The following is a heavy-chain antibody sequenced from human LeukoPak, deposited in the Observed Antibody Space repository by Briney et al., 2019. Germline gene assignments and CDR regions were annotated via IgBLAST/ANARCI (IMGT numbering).Heavy chain of an antibody. D-gene: IGHD6-6*01. J-gene: IGHJ3*02. CDR3: ARTSSSAPPDAFDI. CDR2: IYPGDSDT. Sequence: GESLTISCKGSGYSFTIYWIGWVRQMPGKGLEWMGIIYPGDSDTRYSPSFQGQVTISADKSISAAYLQWSSLKASDTAMYYCARTSSSAPPDAFDIWGQGTMVTVSS. CDR1: GYSFTIYW. V-gene: IGHV5-51*01.